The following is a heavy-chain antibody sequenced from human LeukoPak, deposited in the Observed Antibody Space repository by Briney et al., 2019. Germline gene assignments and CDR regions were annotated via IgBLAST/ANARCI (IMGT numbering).Heavy chain of an antibody. V-gene: IGHV3-43*02. CDR3: ARESESSSWYDY. J-gene: IGHJ4*02. CDR1: GFMFHDYA. D-gene: IGHD6-19*01. CDR2: ISGDGGST. Sequence: GGSLGLSCAGPGFMFHDYAIHWVRQAPGKGLEWVSLISGDGGSTFYADSVKGRFTISRDNSKNSLYLQMNSLRSDDTASYYCARESESSSWYDYWGQGTLVTVSS.